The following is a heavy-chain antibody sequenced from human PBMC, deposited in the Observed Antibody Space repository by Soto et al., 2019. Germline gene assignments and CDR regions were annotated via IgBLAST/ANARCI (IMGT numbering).Heavy chain of an antibody. D-gene: IGHD6-6*01. CDR2: IYWDDDK. J-gene: IGHJ4*02. CDR1: GFSLSTSGVD. V-gene: IGHV2-5*02. Sequence: QITLKESGPTLVKPTQTLTLTCTFSGFSLSTSGVDVGWIRQPPGKALEWLALIYWDDDKRYSPSLKSRLTITKDTSKNQVVLTIPNMDPVDTATYYCAYRRPYSNSPEYFFDYWGQGTLVTVSS. CDR3: AYRRPYSNSPEYFFDY.